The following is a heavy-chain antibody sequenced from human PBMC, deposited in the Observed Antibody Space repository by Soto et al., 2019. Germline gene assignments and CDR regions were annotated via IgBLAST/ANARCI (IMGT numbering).Heavy chain of an antibody. D-gene: IGHD3-22*01. Sequence: ASVKVSCKASGYTFIDYYMHWVRQAPGQGLEWMGWINPDTDDTHYAQKFQGRLIMTRDTSINTVYMELSRLTSDDTAVYYCARDYFDRSGLYGMALGGKGTTVTVSS. CDR2: INPDTDDT. CDR3: ARDYFDRSGLYGMAL. CDR1: GYTFIDYY. J-gene: IGHJ6*04. V-gene: IGHV1-2*02.